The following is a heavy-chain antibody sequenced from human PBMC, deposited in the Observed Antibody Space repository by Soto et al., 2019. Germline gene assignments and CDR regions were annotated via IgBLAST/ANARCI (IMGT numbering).Heavy chain of an antibody. CDR3: ARVAYDFWSGLALGYMDV. D-gene: IGHD3-3*01. CDR1: GYTFTSYG. J-gene: IGHJ6*03. Sequence: ASVKVSCKASGYTFTSYGISWVRQAPGKGLEWMGWISAYNGNTNYAQKLQGRVTMTTDTSTSTAYMELRSLRSDDTAVYYCARVAYDFWSGLALGYMDVWGKGTTVTVS. V-gene: IGHV1-18*01. CDR2: ISAYNGNT.